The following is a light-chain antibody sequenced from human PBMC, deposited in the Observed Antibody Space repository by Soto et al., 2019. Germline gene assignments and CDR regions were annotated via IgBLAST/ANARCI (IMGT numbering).Light chain of an antibody. V-gene: IGKV1-39*01. CDR1: QSIRNY. CDR3: QQSLSTPPEWT. Sequence: DIRMTQSPSSLSASVGDRVTITCRASQSIRNYLNWYQQKPGKGPKLLISAASSLQSGVPSRFSGSGSGTDYTLTISSLQPEDFATYYCQQSLSTPPEWTFGQGTKVEVK. J-gene: IGKJ1*01. CDR2: AAS.